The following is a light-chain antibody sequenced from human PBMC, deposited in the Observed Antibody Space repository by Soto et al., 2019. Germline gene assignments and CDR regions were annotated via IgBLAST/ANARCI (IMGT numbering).Light chain of an antibody. CDR3: CSYAGRNSWV. Sequence: QSALTQPPSASGSPGQSVTISCTGTSSDIGGYNYVSWYQQHPGKAPKLMIYEDTKRPSGVSDRFSASKSGTTASLTISGLEAEDEAEYYCCSYAGRNSWVFGGGTKVTVL. CDR1: SSDIGGYNY. V-gene: IGLV2-8*01. J-gene: IGLJ3*02. CDR2: EDT.